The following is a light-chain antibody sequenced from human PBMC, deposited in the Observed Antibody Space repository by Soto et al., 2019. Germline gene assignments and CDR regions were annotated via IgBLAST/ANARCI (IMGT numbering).Light chain of an antibody. V-gene: IGLV1-47*02. CDR3: TAWDDSLSGRV. Sequence: QSVLTQPPSASGTPGQRVTISCSGSTSNIGTNYVYWYQQLPGTAPKLLMYSNNQRPSGVPDRFSGSRSGTSASLAISGLQSEDEAVYYCTAWDDSLSGRVFGGGTKVTVL. CDR2: SNN. J-gene: IGLJ2*01. CDR1: TSNIGTNY.